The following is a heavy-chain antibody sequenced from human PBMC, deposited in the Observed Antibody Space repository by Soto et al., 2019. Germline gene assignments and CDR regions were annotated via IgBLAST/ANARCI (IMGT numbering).Heavy chain of an antibody. V-gene: IGHV1-58*01. D-gene: IGHD2-21*02. CDR3: AALKDCCGDCYLFAY. Sequence: QMQLVQSGPEVKKPGTSVKVSCKASGFTFTSSAVQWVRQARGQRLEWIGWIVVGSGNTNYAQKFQERVTITRDMSTSTAYMELSSLRSEDTAVYYCAALKDCCGDCYLFAYWGQGTLVTVSS. CDR1: GFTFTSSA. CDR2: IVVGSGNT. J-gene: IGHJ4*02.